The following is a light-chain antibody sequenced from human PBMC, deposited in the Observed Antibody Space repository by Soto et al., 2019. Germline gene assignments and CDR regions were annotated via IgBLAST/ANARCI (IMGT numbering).Light chain of an antibody. V-gene: IGKV1-33*01. Sequence: DIQMTQSPSSLSASVGGRVTITCQASQDVSNSLNWYQHNPGKAPKLLIFDASTLETGVPSRFSGGGSGTAFTLTISRLQPEDLGTYYCQQYDYLPYTFGQGTKVDIK. CDR2: DAS. J-gene: IGKJ2*01. CDR1: QDVSNS. CDR3: QQYDYLPYT.